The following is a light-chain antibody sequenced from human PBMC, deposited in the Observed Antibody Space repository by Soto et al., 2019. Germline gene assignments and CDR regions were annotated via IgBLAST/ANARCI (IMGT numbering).Light chain of an antibody. CDR1: SGHSSYI. V-gene: IGLV4-60*02. J-gene: IGLJ3*02. CDR3: ETWDSNIWV. Sequence: QSVLTQSSSASASLGSSVKLTCTLSSGHSSYIIAWHQQQPGKAPRYLMKLEGSGSYNKGSGVPDRFSGSSSGADRYLTISNLQFEDEADYYCETWDSNIWVFGGGTQPTVL. CDR2: LEGSGSY.